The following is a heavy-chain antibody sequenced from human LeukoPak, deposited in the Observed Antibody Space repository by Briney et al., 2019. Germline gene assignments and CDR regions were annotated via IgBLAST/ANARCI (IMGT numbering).Heavy chain of an antibody. CDR3: AKDHWGFTAMVNSPFDY. V-gene: IGHV3-30*02. CDR2: IRYDGSNK. CDR1: GFIFNSYG. J-gene: IGHJ4*02. D-gene: IGHD5-18*01. Sequence: PGGSLRLSCAASGFIFNSYGMHWVRQAPGKGLEWVAFIRYDGSNKYYADSVKGRFTISRDNSKNTLYLQMNSLRAEDTAVYYCAKDHWGFTAMVNSPFDYWGQGTLVTVSS.